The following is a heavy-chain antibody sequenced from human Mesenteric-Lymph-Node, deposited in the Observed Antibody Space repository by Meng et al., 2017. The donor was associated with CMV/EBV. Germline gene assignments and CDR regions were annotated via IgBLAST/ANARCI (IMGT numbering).Heavy chain of an antibody. Sequence: ASVKVSCKASEYTFTSHYIHWVRQAPGQGLEWMGIINPSGGSTTYAQKFQGRVTLTRDTSTSTVYMELSSLRSEDTALYYCARAKLYSSGWFDNWGQGTLVTVS. CDR3: ARAKLYSSGWFDN. CDR1: EYTFTSHY. V-gene: IGHV1-46*01. D-gene: IGHD6-19*01. J-gene: IGHJ4*02. CDR2: INPSGGST.